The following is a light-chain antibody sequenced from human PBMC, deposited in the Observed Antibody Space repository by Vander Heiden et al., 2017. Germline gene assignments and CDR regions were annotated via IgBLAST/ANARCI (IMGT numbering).Light chain of an antibody. CDR1: QSVSSSY. J-gene: IGKJ5*01. V-gene: IGKV3D-7*01. CDR3: QQDYNLPT. CDR2: GAS. Sequence: EIVMTQSPATLSLSPGERATLSCRASQSVSSSYLSWYQQKPGQAPRLLIYGASTRANGIPARFSGSGSGTDFTLTSSSLQPEDIAVYYWQQDYNLPTFGQGTQVEIK.